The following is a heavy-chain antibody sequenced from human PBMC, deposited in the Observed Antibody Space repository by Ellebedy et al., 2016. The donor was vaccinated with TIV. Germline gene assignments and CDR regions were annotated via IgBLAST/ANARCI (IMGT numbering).Heavy chain of an antibody. D-gene: IGHD1-1*01. CDR3: ARGWKKFLDY. CDR2: ISAYNGNT. Sequence: AASVKISCKASGYTFTSYGISWVRQAPGQGLEWMGWISAYNGNTNYAQKFQGRVTITRNTSISTAYMELSSLRSEDTAVYYCARGWKKFLDYWGQGTLVTVSS. V-gene: IGHV1-18*01. J-gene: IGHJ4*02. CDR1: GYTFTSYG.